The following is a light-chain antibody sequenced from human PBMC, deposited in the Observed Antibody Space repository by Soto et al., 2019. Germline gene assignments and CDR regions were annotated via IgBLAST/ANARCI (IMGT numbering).Light chain of an antibody. V-gene: IGKV3D-20*02. J-gene: IGKJ5*01. CDR3: QQRSNWIT. CDR1: QSVSSSY. Sequence: IVMTQCPATLHVSPGERATLSCRAGQSVSSSYLAWYRQKPGQAPRLLVYGASSRATGIPDRFSGSGSGTDFTLTISRLEPEDFAVYYCQQRSNWITFGQGTRLEIK. CDR2: GAS.